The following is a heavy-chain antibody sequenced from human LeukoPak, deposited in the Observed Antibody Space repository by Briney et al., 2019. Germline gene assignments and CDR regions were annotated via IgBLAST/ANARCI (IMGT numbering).Heavy chain of an antibody. CDR1: GYSISSGYY. D-gene: IGHD1-14*01. V-gene: IGHV4-38-2*02. CDR3: ARVTYFYYYYYMDV. CDR2: IYHSGST. J-gene: IGHJ6*03. Sequence: PSETLSLTCTVSGYSISSGYYWGWIRQPPGKGLEWIGSIYHSGSTYYNPSLKSRVTISVDTSKNQFSLKLSSVTAADTAVYYCARVTYFYYYYYMDVWGKGTTVTVSS.